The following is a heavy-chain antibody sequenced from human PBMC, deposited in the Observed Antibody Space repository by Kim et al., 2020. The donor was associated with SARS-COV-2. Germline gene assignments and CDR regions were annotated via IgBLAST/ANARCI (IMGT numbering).Heavy chain of an antibody. D-gene: IGHD2-15*01. CDR1: GGSISSGGYY. CDR3: AREPDCSGGSCYSYYFDY. CDR2: TYYSGST. Sequence: SETLSLTCTVSGGSISSGGYYWSWIRQHPGKGLEWIGYTYYSGSTYYNPPLKSRVTISVDTSKNQFSLKLSSVTAADTSVYYCAREPDCSGGSCYSYYFDYWGPGTLVTVSS. V-gene: IGHV4-31*03. J-gene: IGHJ4*02.